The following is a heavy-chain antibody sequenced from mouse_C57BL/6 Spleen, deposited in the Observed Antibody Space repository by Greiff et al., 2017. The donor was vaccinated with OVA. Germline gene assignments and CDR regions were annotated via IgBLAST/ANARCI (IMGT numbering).Heavy chain of an antibody. CDR2: INPNYGTT. CDR1: GYSFTDYN. CDR3: ARKAFSEVGFAY. Sequence: VQLQQSGPELVKPGASVKISCKASGYSFTDYNMNWVKQSHGKSLEWIGVINPNYGTTSYNEKFKGKATLTVDQSSSTAYMQLNSLTSEDSADYSGARKAFSEVGFAYWGQGTLVTVSA. D-gene: IGHD3-1*01. V-gene: IGHV1-39*01. J-gene: IGHJ3*01.